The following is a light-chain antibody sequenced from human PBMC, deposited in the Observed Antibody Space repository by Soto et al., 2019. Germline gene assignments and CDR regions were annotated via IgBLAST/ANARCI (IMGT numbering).Light chain of an antibody. CDR1: QSVSSY. CDR3: QQRSSWPT. CDR2: DAS. Sequence: EIVLTQSPATLSLSPGERATLSCRASQSVSSYLAWYQQQPAQAPRLLIYDASNRATGIPARFSGSGSGTDFTLTISSLEPEDFAVYYCQQRSSWPTFGQGTKVEIK. V-gene: IGKV3-11*01. J-gene: IGKJ1*01.